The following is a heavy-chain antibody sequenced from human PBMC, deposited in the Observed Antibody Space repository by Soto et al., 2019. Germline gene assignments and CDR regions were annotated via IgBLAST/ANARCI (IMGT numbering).Heavy chain of an antibody. CDR2: INPSGGGT. CDR1: GYTFSGYY. V-gene: IGHV1-2*04. CDR3: TRGSPTTTPFDY. D-gene: IGHD4-17*01. J-gene: IGHJ4*02. Sequence: ASVKVSGKASGYTFSGYYIHWVRQAPGQGLEWMGWINPSGGGTNYAQKFQGWVTMTRDTSISTAFMEVTRLKSDDTAVYYCTRGSPTTTPFDYWGQGTLVTVSS.